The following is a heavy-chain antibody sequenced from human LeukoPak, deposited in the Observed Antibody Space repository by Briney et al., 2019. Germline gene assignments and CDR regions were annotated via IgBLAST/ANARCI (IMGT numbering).Heavy chain of an antibody. V-gene: IGHV1-8*03. CDR1: GYTFTSYD. Sequence: ASVKVSCXASGYTFTSYDINWVRQATGQGLEWMGWMNPNSGNTGYAQKFQGRVTITRNTSISTAYMELSSLRSEDTAVYYCARSSAVAGTFVYWGQGTLVTVSS. D-gene: IGHD6-19*01. CDR2: MNPNSGNT. J-gene: IGHJ4*02. CDR3: ARSSAVAGTFVY.